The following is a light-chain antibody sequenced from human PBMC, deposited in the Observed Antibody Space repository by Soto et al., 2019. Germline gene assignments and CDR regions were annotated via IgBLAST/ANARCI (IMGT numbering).Light chain of an antibody. CDR2: GAS. CDR1: QSVGSNL. J-gene: IGKJ5*01. V-gene: IGKV3D-20*02. Sequence: VLTQSPGTLSLSPGERASLSCRASQSVGSNLLAWYQEKPGQAPRLLIYGASSRATGIPDTFSGSGCGTDFTPTISSLEHADFAVYYCQQSSNWPPITFGQGTRLDIK. CDR3: QQSSNWPPIT.